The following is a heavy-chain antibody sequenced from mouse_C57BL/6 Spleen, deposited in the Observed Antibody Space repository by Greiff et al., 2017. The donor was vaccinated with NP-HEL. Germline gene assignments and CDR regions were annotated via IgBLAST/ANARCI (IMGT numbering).Heavy chain of an antibody. CDR1: GYTFTSYW. D-gene: IGHD1-1*01. CDR2: INPSNGCT. Sequence: QVQLQQPGTELVKPGASVTLSCKASGYTFTSYWMHWVKQRPGQGLEWIGNINPSNGCTNYNEKFKSKATLTVDKSTSTAYMQLSSLTSEDSAFYYCARGSGKDSRWYFDVWGTGTTVTVSS. J-gene: IGHJ1*03. CDR3: ARGSGKDSRWYFDV. V-gene: IGHV1-53*01.